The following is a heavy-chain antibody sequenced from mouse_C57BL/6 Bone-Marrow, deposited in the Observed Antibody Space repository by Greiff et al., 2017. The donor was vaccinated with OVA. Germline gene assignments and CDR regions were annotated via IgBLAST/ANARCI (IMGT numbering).Heavy chain of an antibody. J-gene: IGHJ2*01. V-gene: IGHV14-4*01. CDR3: TTRAFITTVVDY. D-gene: IGHD1-1*01. Sequence: EVKLMESGAELVRPGASVKLSCTASGFNIKDDYMHWVKQRPEQGLEWIGWIDPENGDTEYASKFQGKATITADTSSNTAYLQLSSLTSEDTAVYYCTTRAFITTVVDYWGQGTTPTVSS. CDR1: GFNIKDDY. CDR2: IDPENGDT.